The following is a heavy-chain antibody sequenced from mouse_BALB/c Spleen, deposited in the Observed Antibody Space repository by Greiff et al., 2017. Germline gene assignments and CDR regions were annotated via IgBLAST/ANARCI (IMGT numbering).Heavy chain of an antibody. CDR2: ISYSGST. J-gene: IGHJ1*01. Sequence: EVKLMESGPSLVKPSQTLSLTCSVTGDSITSGYWKWIRQFPGNKLEYMGYISYSGSTYYNPSLKSRISITRDTAKNQYYLQLNSVTTEDAATDYYARACYGNYWYFDVWGAGTTVTVSS. CDR3: ARACYGNYWYFDV. D-gene: IGHD1-1*01. V-gene: IGHV3-8*02. CDR1: GDSITSGY.